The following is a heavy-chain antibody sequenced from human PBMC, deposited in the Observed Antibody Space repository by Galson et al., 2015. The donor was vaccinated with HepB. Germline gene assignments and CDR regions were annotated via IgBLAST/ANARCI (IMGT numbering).Heavy chain of an antibody. CDR1: GYTFTSYG. CDR2: ISAYNGNT. Sequence: SVKVSCKASGYTFTSYGISWVRQAPGQGLEWMGWISAYNGNTNYAQKLQGRVTMTTDTSTSTAYMELRSLRSDDTAVYYCARDLVTIFGVVIPLYYYYYGMDVWGQGTTVTVSS. J-gene: IGHJ6*02. V-gene: IGHV1-18*04. D-gene: IGHD3-3*01. CDR3: ARDLVTIFGVVIPLYYYYYGMDV.